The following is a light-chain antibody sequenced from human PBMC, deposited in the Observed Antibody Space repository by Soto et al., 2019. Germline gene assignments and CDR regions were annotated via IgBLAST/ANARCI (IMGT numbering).Light chain of an antibody. CDR2: EGS. CDR3: CSYSGSSTWV. V-gene: IGLV2-23*01. Sequence: QSVLTQPASVSGSPGQSITISCTGTSSDVGSYNLVSWYQQHPGKAPKLMIYEGSKRPSGVSNRFSGSKSGNTASLTISGLQEDDEAAYYCCSYSGSSTWVFGGGTKLTVL. J-gene: IGLJ3*02. CDR1: SSDVGSYNL.